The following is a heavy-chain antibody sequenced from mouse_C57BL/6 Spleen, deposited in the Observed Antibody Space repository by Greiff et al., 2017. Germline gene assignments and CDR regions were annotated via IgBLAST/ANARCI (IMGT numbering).Heavy chain of an antibody. Sequence: EVQLQQSGPELVKPGASVKMSCKASGYTFTDYNMHWVKQSHGKSLEWIGYINPNNGGTSYNQKFKGKATLTVNKSSSTAYMELRSLTSEDSAVYYCARYDYDGRWAMDYWGQGTSVTVSS. D-gene: IGHD2-4*01. CDR3: ARYDYDGRWAMDY. V-gene: IGHV1-22*01. J-gene: IGHJ4*01. CDR2: INPNNGGT. CDR1: GYTFTDYN.